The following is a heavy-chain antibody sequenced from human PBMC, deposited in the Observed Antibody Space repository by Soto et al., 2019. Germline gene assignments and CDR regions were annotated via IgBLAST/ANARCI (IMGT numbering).Heavy chain of an antibody. J-gene: IGHJ4*02. Sequence: WIRQPPGKGLEWMGIIYPGDSDTRYSPSFQVQVTISADKSISTAYLQWSSLKASDTAMYYCARAYGGNSGFFYWGQGTLVTVSS. V-gene: IGHV5-51*01. D-gene: IGHD4-17*01. CDR3: ARAYGGNSGFFY. CDR2: IYPGDSDT.